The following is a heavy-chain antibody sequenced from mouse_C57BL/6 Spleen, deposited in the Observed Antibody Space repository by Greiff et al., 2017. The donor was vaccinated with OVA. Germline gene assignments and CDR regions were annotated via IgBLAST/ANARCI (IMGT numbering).Heavy chain of an antibody. V-gene: IGHV1-82*01. Sequence: VQLQQSGPELVKPGASVKISCKASGYAFSSSWMNWVKQRPGKGLEWIGRIYPGDGDTNYNGKFKGKATLTVDQSSSTAYMQLNSLTSEDSAVYYCARWGYGSHSYWGQGTQVTVSA. CDR3: ARWGYGSHSY. CDR2: IYPGDGDT. J-gene: IGHJ3*01. D-gene: IGHD1-1*01. CDR1: GYAFSSSW.